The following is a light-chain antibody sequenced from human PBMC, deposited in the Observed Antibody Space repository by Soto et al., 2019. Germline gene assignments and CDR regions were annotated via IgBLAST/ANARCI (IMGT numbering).Light chain of an antibody. CDR3: QHFLASPPTIT. CDR1: QTVSSN. Sequence: EIVMTQSPATLSVSPGERATLSCRASQTVSSNLAWYQQKLGQAPRLLIYGASTRATGVPARFSGSGSGTEFTLTISSLQSEDFAVYYCQHFLASPPTITFGGGTKVETK. CDR2: GAS. V-gene: IGKV3-15*01. J-gene: IGKJ4*01.